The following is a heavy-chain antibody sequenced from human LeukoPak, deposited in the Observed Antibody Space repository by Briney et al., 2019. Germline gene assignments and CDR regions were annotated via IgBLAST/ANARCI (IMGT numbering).Heavy chain of an antibody. CDR2: SSPMGDLI. CDR1: GGSFSGSY. D-gene: IGHD3-10*01. Sequence: SETLSLTCAVYGGSFSGSYWTWIRQTPGRGHEWIGESSPMGDLIGYNPSLKGRVTISVDTSKNQFSLKLSSVTAADTAVYYCARKSGSGSYRWGQGTLVTVSS. CDR3: ARKSGSGSYR. J-gene: IGHJ4*02. V-gene: IGHV4-34*01.